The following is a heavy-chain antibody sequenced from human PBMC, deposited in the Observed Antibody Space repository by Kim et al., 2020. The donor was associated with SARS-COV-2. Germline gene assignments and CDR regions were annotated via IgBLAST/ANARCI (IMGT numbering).Heavy chain of an antibody. CDR1: GYTFTSYG. CDR3: ARGRVLEVWELRGYYYYGMDV. Sequence: ASVKVSCKASGYTFTSYGISWVRQAPGQGLEWMGWISAYNGNTNYAQKLQGRVTMTTDTSTSTAYMELRSLRSDDTAVYYCARGRVLEVWELRGYYYYGMDVWGQGTTVTVSS. V-gene: IGHV1-18*04. D-gene: IGHD1-26*01. J-gene: IGHJ6*02. CDR2: ISAYNGNT.